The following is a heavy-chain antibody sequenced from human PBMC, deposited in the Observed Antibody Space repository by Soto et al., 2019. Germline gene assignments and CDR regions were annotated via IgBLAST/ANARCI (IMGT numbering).Heavy chain of an antibody. V-gene: IGHV3-30-3*01. CDR3: ARGSQGGASSGQVDAFDI. J-gene: IGHJ3*02. D-gene: IGHD3-22*01. CDR1: GFTFSSYA. CDR2: ISYDGSNK. Sequence: QVQLVESGGGVVQPGRSLRLSCAASGFTFSSYAMHWVRQAPGKGLEWVAVISYDGSNKYYADSVKGRFTISRDNSKNTXXLQMSSLRAEDTAVYYGARGSQGGASSGQVDAFDIWGQGTMVTVSS.